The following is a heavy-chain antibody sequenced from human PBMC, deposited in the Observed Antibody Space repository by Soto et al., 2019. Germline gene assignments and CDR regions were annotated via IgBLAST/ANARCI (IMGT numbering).Heavy chain of an antibody. CDR3: ARDVAAANS. CDR2: INAGNGNT. CDR1: GYTFTSYA. Sequence: QVQIVQSGAEEKKPGASVKVSCKASGYTFTSYAMHWVRQAPGQRLEWMGWINAGNGNTKYSQYFQGRVTITRVTSASTAYMQVSSLTSEDTAVYYCARDVAAANSWRQGTLFTVSS. J-gene: IGHJ4*02. V-gene: IGHV1-3*05. D-gene: IGHD6-13*01.